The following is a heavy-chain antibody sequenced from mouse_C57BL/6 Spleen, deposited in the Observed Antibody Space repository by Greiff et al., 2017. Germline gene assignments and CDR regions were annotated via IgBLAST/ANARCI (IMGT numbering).Heavy chain of an antibody. D-gene: IGHD1-1*01. J-gene: IGHJ4*01. Sequence: QVQLQQPGTELVKPGASVKLSCKASGYTFTSYWMHWVKQRPGQGLEWIGNINPSNGGTNYNEKFKSKATLTVDKSSSTAYMQLSSLTSEDSAVYYCARTPYYYGSSYYAMDYWCQGTSVTVSS. CDR2: INPSNGGT. V-gene: IGHV1-53*01. CDR3: ARTPYYYGSSYYAMDY. CDR1: GYTFTSYW.